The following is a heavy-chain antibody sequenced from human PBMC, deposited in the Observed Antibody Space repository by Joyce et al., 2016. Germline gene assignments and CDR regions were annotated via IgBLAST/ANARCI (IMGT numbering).Heavy chain of an antibody. Sequence: QVQLVESGGGVGQPGRSLTLSCAASGFSFRQFSMVWIRQAPGKGLEWAAVISSDGSNKYYADSAKGRFIISRDKSKNTLNLQMTGLRSDDTGVYYCARGTTVTRMGNWFDPWGQGTLVTVSS. CDR3: ARGTTVTRMGNWFDP. V-gene: IGHV3-30-3*01. D-gene: IGHD4-17*01. CDR1: GFSFRQFS. CDR2: ISSDGSNK. J-gene: IGHJ5*02.